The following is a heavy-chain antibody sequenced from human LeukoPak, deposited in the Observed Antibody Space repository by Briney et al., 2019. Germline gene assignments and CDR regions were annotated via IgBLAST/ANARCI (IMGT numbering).Heavy chain of an antibody. CDR1: GFTFSSYS. CDR3: ARERGERVVPAAFFGP. D-gene: IGHD2-2*01. CDR2: ISSSSSYI. J-gene: IGHJ5*02. Sequence: GGSLRLSCAASGFTFSSYSMNWVRQAPGKGLEWVSSISSSSSYIYYADSVKGRFTISRDNAKNSLYLQMHSLRAEDTAVYYCARERGERVVPAAFFGPWGQGTLVTVSS. V-gene: IGHV3-21*01.